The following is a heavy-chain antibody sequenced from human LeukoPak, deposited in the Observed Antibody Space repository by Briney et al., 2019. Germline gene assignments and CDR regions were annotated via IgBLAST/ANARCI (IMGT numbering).Heavy chain of an antibody. CDR3: ARDPPPSYYDSRGYNDAFDI. V-gene: IGHV1-69*13. J-gene: IGHJ3*02. CDR1: GGTFSSYA. CDR2: IIPIFGTA. Sequence: ASAKVSCKASGGTFSSYAISWVRQAPGRGLEWMGGIIPIFGTANYAQKFQGRVTITADESMSTAYMELSSLRSEDTAVYYCARDPPPSYYDSRGYNDAFDIWGQGTMVTVSS. D-gene: IGHD3-22*01.